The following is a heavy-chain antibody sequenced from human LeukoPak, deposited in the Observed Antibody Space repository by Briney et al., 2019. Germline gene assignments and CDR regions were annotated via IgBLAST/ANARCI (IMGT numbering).Heavy chain of an antibody. V-gene: IGHV5-51*01. D-gene: IGHD5-12*01. CDR1: GYSFTSYW. CDR2: IYPSDSDT. CDR3: ARHTSGFYY. J-gene: IGHJ4*02. Sequence: GESLQISCQGSGYSFTSYWIGWVRQMPGKGLEWMGVIYPSDSDTRYSPSFQDQVTISVDKSIGTAYLQWSSLKASDTAMYYCARHTSGFYYWGQGTLVTVSS.